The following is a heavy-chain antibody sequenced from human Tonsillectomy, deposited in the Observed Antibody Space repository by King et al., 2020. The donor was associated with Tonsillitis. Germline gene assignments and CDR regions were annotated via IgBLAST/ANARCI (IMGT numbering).Heavy chain of an antibody. CDR3: ARVNYDIFPGYFGAYNWFAP. D-gene: IGHD3-9*01. J-gene: IGHJ5*02. CDR2: SNPNNGCT. Sequence: QLVQSGAEVKKPGASVKVSCKASGYTFTGYYMHWVRQAPGQGLEWMGWSNPNNGCTNYAQKFQGRVTMTRDLSITTAYMDLNSHSSDDTHVYYCARVNYDIFPGYFGAYNWFAPWGQGPLVPVSS. V-gene: IGHV1-2*02. CDR1: GYTFTGYY.